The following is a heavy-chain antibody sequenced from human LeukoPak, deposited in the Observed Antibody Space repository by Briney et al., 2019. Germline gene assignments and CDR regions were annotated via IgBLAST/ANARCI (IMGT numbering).Heavy chain of an antibody. J-gene: IGHJ4*02. V-gene: IGHV3-33*01. CDR2: IWYDGTNK. Sequence: GGSLRLSCAASGFTFSSYGMHWVRQAPGKGLEWVAVIWYDGTNKYYADSVKGRFTISSDNSKNTLYLQMNSLRAEDTAVYYCARGSGYSYGYFDYWGQGTLVTVSS. CDR1: GFTFSSYG. D-gene: IGHD5-18*01. CDR3: ARGSGYSYGYFDY.